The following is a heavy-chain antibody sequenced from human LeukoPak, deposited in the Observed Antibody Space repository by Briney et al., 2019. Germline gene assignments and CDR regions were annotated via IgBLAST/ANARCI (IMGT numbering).Heavy chain of an antibody. Sequence: SETLSLTCTVSGGSISSGSYYWSWIRQPPGKGLEWFGEINHSGSTNYNPSLKSRVTISVDTSKNQFSLKLSSVTAADTAVYYCARDDSGYDWTEPFDYWGQGTLVTVSS. CDR3: ARDDSGYDWTEPFDY. V-gene: IGHV4-39*07. CDR1: GGSISSGSYY. CDR2: INHSGST. D-gene: IGHD5-12*01. J-gene: IGHJ4*02.